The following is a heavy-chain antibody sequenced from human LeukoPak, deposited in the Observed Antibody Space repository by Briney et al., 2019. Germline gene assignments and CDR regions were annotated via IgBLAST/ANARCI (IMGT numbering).Heavy chain of an antibody. D-gene: IGHD3-10*01. CDR3: ARDNMVRGEEGFDY. CDR2: IYTSGST. CDR1: GGSISSYY. V-gene: IGHV4-4*07. Sequence: SETLSLTCTVSGGSISSYYWSWIRQPPGKGLEWIGRIYTSGSTNYNPSLTSRVTMSVDTSKNQFSLKLSSVTAADTAVYCCARDNMVRGEEGFDYWGQGTLVTVSS. J-gene: IGHJ4*02.